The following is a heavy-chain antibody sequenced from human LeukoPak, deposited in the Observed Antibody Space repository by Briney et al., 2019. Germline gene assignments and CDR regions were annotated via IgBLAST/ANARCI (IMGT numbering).Heavy chain of an antibody. Sequence: GGSLRLSCAASGFTFSSYWMHWVRQVPGKGLVWVSRINSDGSSTSYADSVKGRFTISRDNAKNTLHVQTNSLRAEDTAVYYCSTGSGHAFDIWGRGTMVTVSS. J-gene: IGHJ3*02. V-gene: IGHV3-74*01. CDR2: INSDGSST. CDR1: GFTFSSYW. CDR3: STGSGHAFDI. D-gene: IGHD3-10*01.